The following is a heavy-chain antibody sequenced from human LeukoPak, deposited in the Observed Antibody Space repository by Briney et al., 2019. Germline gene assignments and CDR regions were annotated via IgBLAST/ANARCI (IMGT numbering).Heavy chain of an antibody. CDR2: IKGDGSEK. CDR1: GFTFSSYW. V-gene: IGHV3-7*01. J-gene: IGHJ6*03. D-gene: IGHD1-26*01. Sequence: GGSLRLSCAASGFTFSSYWMTWVRQAPEKGLEWVGNIKGDGSEKYYVDSVKGRFTISRDNAKNSLYLQMNSLRAEDTAVCYCARAPSYGYYYYMDVWGKGTTVTVSS. CDR3: ARAPSYGYYYYMDV.